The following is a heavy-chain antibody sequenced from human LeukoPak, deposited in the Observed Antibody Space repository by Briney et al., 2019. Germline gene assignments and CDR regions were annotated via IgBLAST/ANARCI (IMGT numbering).Heavy chain of an antibody. V-gene: IGHV4-59*01. J-gene: IGHJ4*02. CDR2: IYNSGST. CDR1: GGSISSYY. D-gene: IGHD3-22*01. CDR3: ARGVGSGYTDD. Sequence: SETLSLTCTVSGGSISSYYWSWIRRPPGKGLEWIGYIYNSGSTNYNPSLKSRVTISVDTSKNQFSLKLTSVTAADTAVYYCARGVGSGYTDDWGQGTLVTVSS.